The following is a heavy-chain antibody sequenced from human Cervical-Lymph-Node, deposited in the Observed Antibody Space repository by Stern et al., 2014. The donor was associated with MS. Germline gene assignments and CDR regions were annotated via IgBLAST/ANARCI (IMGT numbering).Heavy chain of an antibody. CDR3: ARATPGTPAY. D-gene: IGHD6-13*01. CDR1: GFDFSDYY. V-gene: IGHV3-11*01. J-gene: IGHJ4*02. Sequence: VQLVESGGGSVKPGGSLRLSCAASGFDFSDYYMSWIRQAPGKGLEWVSYISHDGDTIYYADSVNGRFTVSRDNAKKSLSLQMSNLRADDTAVYYCARATPGTPAYWGQGTLVIVSS. CDR2: ISHDGDTI.